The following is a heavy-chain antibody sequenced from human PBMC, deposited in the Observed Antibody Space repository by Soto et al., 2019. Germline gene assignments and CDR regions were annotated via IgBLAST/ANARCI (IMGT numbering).Heavy chain of an antibody. Sequence: SETLSLTCTVSGGSISSSSYYWGWIRQPPGKGLEWIGSIYYSGSTYYNPSLKSRVTISVDTSKNQFSLKLSSVTAADTAVYYCASLTYDILTGYYDPNDYFDYWGQGTLVTVSS. V-gene: IGHV4-39*01. J-gene: IGHJ4*02. CDR3: ASLTYDILTGYYDPNDYFDY. D-gene: IGHD3-9*01. CDR2: IYYSGST. CDR1: GGSISSSSYY.